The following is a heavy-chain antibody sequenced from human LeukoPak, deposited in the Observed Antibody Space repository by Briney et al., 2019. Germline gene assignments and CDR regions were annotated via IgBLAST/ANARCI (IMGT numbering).Heavy chain of an antibody. V-gene: IGHV3-11*01. CDR2: ISSSGSTI. CDR1: GFTFSDYY. CDR3: ARDGKGSITGTLPYYYYGMDV. J-gene: IGHJ6*02. Sequence: GGSLRLSCAASGFTFSDYYMSWIRQAPGKGLEWVSYISSSGSTIYYADSVKGRFTISRDNAKNSLYLQMNSLRAEDTAVYYCARDGKGSITGTLPYYYYGMDVWGQGTTVTVSS. D-gene: IGHD1-20*01.